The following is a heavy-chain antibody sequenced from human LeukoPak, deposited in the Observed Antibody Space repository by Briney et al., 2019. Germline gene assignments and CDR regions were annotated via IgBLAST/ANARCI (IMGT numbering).Heavy chain of an antibody. Sequence: GSLRLSCAASGFTFSSYAMNWARQAPGKGLEWVAAISYDGRNKYYADSVKGRFTISRDNSKNTLNLQMNSLRTEDTAVFYCAKPRDIDSWAFDVWGQGTMVTVSS. CDR2: ISYDGRNK. CDR1: GFTFSSYA. V-gene: IGHV3-30*18. J-gene: IGHJ3*01. CDR3: AKPRDIDSWAFDV. D-gene: IGHD2-15*01.